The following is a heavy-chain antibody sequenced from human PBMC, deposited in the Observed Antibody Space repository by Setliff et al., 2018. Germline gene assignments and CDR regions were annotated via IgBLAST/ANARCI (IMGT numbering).Heavy chain of an antibody. V-gene: IGHV1-69*05. Sequence: SVKVSCKASGGIFSSYAISWVRQAPGQGLEGMGRIIPIFGTANYAQKLQGRVKMTRDTSTNTVYLQLNSLRFEDRAVYYCARENTAKNFWGEESDYWGQGTLVTVSS. J-gene: IGHJ4*02. D-gene: IGHD3-3*01. CDR2: IIPIFGTA. CDR3: ARENTAKNFWGEESDY. CDR1: GGIFSSYA.